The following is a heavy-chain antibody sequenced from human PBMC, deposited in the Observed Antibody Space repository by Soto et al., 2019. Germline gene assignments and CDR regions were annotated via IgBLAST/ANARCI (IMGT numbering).Heavy chain of an antibody. J-gene: IGHJ4*02. CDR3: AKDQGSSWYEIDY. Sequence: EVQLLESGGGLVQPGGSLRLSCAASGFTFSNSAVTWVRQAPGKGLEWVSTISGSGGSTYYADSVKGRITISRDNSKNTLYLQMNSLRAEDTAVYYCAKDQGSSWYEIDYWGQGTLVTVSS. CDR2: ISGSGGST. D-gene: IGHD6-13*01. V-gene: IGHV3-23*01. CDR1: GFTFSNSA.